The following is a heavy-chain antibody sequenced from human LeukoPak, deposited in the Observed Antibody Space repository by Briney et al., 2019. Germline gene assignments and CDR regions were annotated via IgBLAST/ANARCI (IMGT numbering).Heavy chain of an antibody. D-gene: IGHD5-12*01. Sequence: ASVKVSCKASGYTFTDYYIHWVRQAPGQGLEWMGWINPNTGGTNFAQKFQGRVTITRDTSISTAYMELNRLTSNDTAVYYCARDGIGVYTGYSRNVLDSWGQGTLVTVSS. CDR2: INPNTGGT. CDR3: ARDGIGVYTGYSRNVLDS. CDR1: GYTFTDYY. V-gene: IGHV1-2*02. J-gene: IGHJ4*02.